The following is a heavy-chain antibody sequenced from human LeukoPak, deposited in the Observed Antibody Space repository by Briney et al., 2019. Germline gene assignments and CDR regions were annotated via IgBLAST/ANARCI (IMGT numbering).Heavy chain of an antibody. Sequence: PSQTLSLTCTVSGGSISSGDYYWSWVRQPPGKGLEWIGYIYYSWSTYYNPSLKSRVTISVDTSKNQFSLKLSSVTAADTAVYYCARGGVRGVIGLFNWFDPWGQGTLVTVSS. D-gene: IGHD3-10*01. CDR2: IYYSWST. V-gene: IGHV4-30-4*01. J-gene: IGHJ5*02. CDR3: ARGGVRGVIGLFNWFDP. CDR1: GGSISSGDYY.